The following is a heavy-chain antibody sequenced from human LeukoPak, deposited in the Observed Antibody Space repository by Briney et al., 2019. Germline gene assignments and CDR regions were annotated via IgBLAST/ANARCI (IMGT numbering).Heavy chain of an antibody. CDR3: ARGFGYDSRVYQNCFDP. CDR1: GYTFTSYD. CDR2: MNPNSGST. V-gene: IGHV1-8*01. J-gene: IGHJ5*02. Sequence: ASVKVSCKASGYTFTSYDINWVRQATGQGLEWMGWMNPNSGSTGYAQKFQGRVTTTRNTSISTAYMELSSLRSEDTAVYYCARGFGYDSRVYQNCFDPWGQEPLVPVS. D-gene: IGHD3-22*01.